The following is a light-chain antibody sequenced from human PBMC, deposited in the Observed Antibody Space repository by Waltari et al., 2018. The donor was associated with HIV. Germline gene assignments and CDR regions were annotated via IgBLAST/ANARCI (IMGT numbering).Light chain of an antibody. V-gene: IGLV2-14*01. J-gene: IGLJ3*02. Sequence: QSALTQPASVSGSPGQSITISCTGTSSDVGGYIYVSWYQQDPGKAPKLMIYDVSNRPSGVSNRFSGSKSGNTASLTISGLQAEDEADYYCSSYTSSSTPWVFGGGTKLTVL. CDR3: SSYTSSSTPWV. CDR1: SSDVGGYIY. CDR2: DVS.